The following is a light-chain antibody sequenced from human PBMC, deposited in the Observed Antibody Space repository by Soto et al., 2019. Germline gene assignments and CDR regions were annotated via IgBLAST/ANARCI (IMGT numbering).Light chain of an antibody. Sequence: NVLTQSPGTLSLSPGERAPLSCRAIQSVSSSYLAWYQQKPGQAPRLLIYGASSRATGIPDRFSGSGSGTDFTLTISRLEPEDFAVYYCQQYGSSITFGQGTRLEIK. CDR1: QSVSSSY. CDR3: QQYGSSIT. J-gene: IGKJ5*01. CDR2: GAS. V-gene: IGKV3-20*01.